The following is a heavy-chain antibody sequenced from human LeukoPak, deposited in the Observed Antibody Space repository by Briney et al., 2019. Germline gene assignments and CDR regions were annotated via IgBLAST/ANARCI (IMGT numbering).Heavy chain of an antibody. CDR2: INHSGST. CDR1: GGSFSGYY. Sequence: PSETLSLTCAVYGGSFSGYYWSWIRQPPGKGLEWIGEINHSGSTNYNPSLKSRVTISVDTSKNQFSLKLSSVTAADTAVYYCARDRYYDSSGYYYEPYWYFDLWGRGTLVTVSS. D-gene: IGHD3-22*01. CDR3: ARDRYYDSSGYYYEPYWYFDL. J-gene: IGHJ2*01. V-gene: IGHV4-34*01.